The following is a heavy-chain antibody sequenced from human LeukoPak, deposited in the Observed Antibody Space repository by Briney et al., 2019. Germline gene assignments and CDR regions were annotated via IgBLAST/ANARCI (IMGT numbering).Heavy chain of an antibody. CDR3: ARAGSHGYGDFDY. Sequence: SETLSLTCTVSGGSISSSSYYWGWIRQPPGKGLGWIGSIYYSGSTYYNPSLKSRVTISEDTSKNPFSLKLSSVTAADTAVYYCARAGSHGYGDFDYWGQGTLVTVSS. J-gene: IGHJ4*02. D-gene: IGHD5-18*01. V-gene: IGHV4-39*01. CDR1: GGSISSSSYY. CDR2: IYYSGST.